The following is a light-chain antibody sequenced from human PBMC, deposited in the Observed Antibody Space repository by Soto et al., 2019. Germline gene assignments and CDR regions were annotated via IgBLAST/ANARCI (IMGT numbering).Light chain of an antibody. V-gene: IGLV1-40*01. Sequence: QAVVTQPPSVSGAPGQRVTISCTGSSSNIGAGYDVHWYQQLPGTAPKLLIYGNSNRPSGVPDRFSGSKSGTSASLASTGLQAEDEADYYCQSYDSSLSGSIVFGTGTKLTVL. J-gene: IGLJ1*01. CDR2: GNS. CDR1: SSNIGAGYD. CDR3: QSYDSSLSGSIV.